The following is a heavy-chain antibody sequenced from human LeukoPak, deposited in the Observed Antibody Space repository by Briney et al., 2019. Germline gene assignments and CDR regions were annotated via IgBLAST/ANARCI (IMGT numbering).Heavy chain of an antibody. V-gene: IGHV3-30-3*01. CDR1: GFTFSSYA. CDR3: TRLAYSSGWYEEEDY. CDR2: ISYDGSNK. D-gene: IGHD6-19*01. Sequence: QPGGSLRLSCAASGFTFSSYAMHWVRQAPGKGLEWVAVISYDGSNKYYADSVKGRFTISRDNSKNTLYLQMNSLKTEDTAVYYCTRLAYSSGWYEEEDYWGQGTLVTVSS. J-gene: IGHJ4*02.